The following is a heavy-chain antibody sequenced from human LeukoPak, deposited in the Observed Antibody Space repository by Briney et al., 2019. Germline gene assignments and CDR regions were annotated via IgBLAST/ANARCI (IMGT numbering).Heavy chain of an antibody. CDR2: IKQDGSEK. D-gene: IGHD3-16*02. Sequence: GGSLRLSCAASGFTFSSYWMSWVRQAPGKGLEWVANIKQDGSEKYYVDSVKGRFTISRDNAKSSLYLQMNSLRAEDTAVYYCARGFDFMITFGGVIAGTFDYWGQGTLVTVSS. V-gene: IGHV3-7*03. CDR1: GFTFSSYW. CDR3: ARGFDFMITFGGVIAGTFDY. J-gene: IGHJ4*02.